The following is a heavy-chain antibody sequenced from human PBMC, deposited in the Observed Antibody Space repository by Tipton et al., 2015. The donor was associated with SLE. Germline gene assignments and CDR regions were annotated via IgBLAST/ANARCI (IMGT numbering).Heavy chain of an antibody. V-gene: IGHV4-34*01. CDR2: INHSGST. CDR3: ARSGPSWGYYYDMDV. CDR1: GGSFGGYY. D-gene: IGHD3-16*01. Sequence: TLSLTCAVYGGSFGGYYWSWIRQPPRKGLEWIGEINHSGSTNYNPSLKSRLTISVDTSKNQFSLKLSSVTAADTAVYYCARSGPSWGYYYDMDVWGKGTTVTVSS. J-gene: IGHJ6*03.